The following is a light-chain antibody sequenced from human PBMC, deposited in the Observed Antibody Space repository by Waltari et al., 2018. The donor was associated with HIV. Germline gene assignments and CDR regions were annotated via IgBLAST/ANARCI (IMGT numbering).Light chain of an antibody. CDR3: SSYSPRDSVV. J-gene: IGLJ3*02. V-gene: IGLV2-14*01. CDR2: EVS. Sequence: HSVLTQPASVSGSPGQSITISCSGPTSDLSSLNFVSWSQQSPGRAPKLIIFEVSSRPSGISDRFSGSKSGDTASLTISALRTEDEADYFCSSYSPRDSVVFGGGTKVTVL. CDR1: TSDLSSLNF.